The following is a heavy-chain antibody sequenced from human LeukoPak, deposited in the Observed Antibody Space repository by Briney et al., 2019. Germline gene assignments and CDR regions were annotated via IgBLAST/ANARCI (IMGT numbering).Heavy chain of an antibody. V-gene: IGHV1-46*01. D-gene: IGHD3-22*01. J-gene: IGHJ4*02. Sequence: ASVKVSCKATGYSITSYSLHWVRQAPGQGLEWMGIINPSGGSTNYAQKFQGRVTMTRDTSTSTVYMELSSLRSEDTAVYYCARTNYNDSSAYYDYWGQGSLVTVSS. CDR2: INPSGGST. CDR1: GYSITSYS. CDR3: ARTNYNDSSAYYDY.